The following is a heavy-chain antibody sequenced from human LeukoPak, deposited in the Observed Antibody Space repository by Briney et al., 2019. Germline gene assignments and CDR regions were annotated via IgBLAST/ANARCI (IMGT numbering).Heavy chain of an antibody. CDR3: ARDPGIAVAGTHTHAFDI. D-gene: IGHD6-19*01. J-gene: IGHJ3*02. CDR2: IYHSGST. Sequence: PSETLSLTCTVSGGSISSGGYYWSWIRQPPGKGLEWIGYIYHSGSTYYNPSLKSRVTISVDRSKNQFSLKLSSVTAADTAVYYCARDPGIAVAGTHTHAFDIWGQGTMVTVSS. CDR1: GGSISSGGYY. V-gene: IGHV4-30-2*01.